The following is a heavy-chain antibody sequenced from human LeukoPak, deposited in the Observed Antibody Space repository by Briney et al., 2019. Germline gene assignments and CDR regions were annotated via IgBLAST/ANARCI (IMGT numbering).Heavy chain of an antibody. D-gene: IGHD1-26*01. Sequence: SETLSLTCGVSGGTISGTNWRSWVRQPPGQGLEWIGEISLAGQTNYNPSLNGRVTMSLDKSSNQLSLNLTSLTAADTATYYCSRESGAFCRFGYWGNRTIVFVSS. CDR3: SRESGAFCRFGY. J-gene: IGHJ4*03. CDR1: GGTISGTNW. V-gene: IGHV4/OR15-8*02. CDR2: ISLAGQT.